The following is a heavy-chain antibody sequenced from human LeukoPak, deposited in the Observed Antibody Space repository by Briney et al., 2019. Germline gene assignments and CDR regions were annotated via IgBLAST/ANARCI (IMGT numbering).Heavy chain of an antibody. CDR1: GFTFSSYA. Sequence: GGSLRLYCAASGFTFSSYAMHWVRQAPGKGLEWVAVISYDGSNKYYADSMKGRFTISRDNSKNTLYLQMNSLRAEDTAVYYCARDRHYYGSGSENWFDPWGQGTLVTVSS. J-gene: IGHJ5*02. CDR2: ISYDGSNK. D-gene: IGHD3-10*01. V-gene: IGHV3-30*04. CDR3: ARDRHYYGSGSENWFDP.